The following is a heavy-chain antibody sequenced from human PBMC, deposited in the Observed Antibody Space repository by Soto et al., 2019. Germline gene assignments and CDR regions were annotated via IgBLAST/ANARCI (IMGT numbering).Heavy chain of an antibody. V-gene: IGHV3-9*02. CDR1: VFPSDDYA. CDR3: ARDQNYGSGWSYYYYGMDV. Sequence: PGGSLTPSCAASVFPSDDYAMHWVRQAPGKGLEWVSGISWNSGSIGYADSVKGRFTISRDNAKNTLYLQMNSLRAEDTAVYYCARDQNYGSGWSYYYYGMDVWGQGTTVTVSS. J-gene: IGHJ6*02. D-gene: IGHD6-19*01. CDR2: ISWNSGSI.